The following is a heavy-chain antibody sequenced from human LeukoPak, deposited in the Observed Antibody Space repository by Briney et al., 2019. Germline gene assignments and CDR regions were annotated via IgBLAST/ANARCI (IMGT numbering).Heavy chain of an antibody. CDR2: IYFTGST. V-gene: IGHV4-39*01. J-gene: IGHJ5*01. CDR1: GGSISSSTYY. D-gene: IGHD3-10*01. CDR3: AGMVRGVQIKPDS. Sequence: SETLSLTCSVSGGSISSSTYYWGWIRQPPGKGLEWIGYIYFTGSTEYNPSLQSRVTISVDTSNNQFSQKLSSVTAADTAVYYCAGMVRGVQIKPDSWGQGTLVTVSS.